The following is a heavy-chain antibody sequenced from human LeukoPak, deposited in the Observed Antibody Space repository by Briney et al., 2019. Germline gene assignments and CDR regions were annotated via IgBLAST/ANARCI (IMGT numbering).Heavy chain of an antibody. Sequence: GGSLRLSCEVSGFTFSSYVMSWVRQAPGKGPEWVAYIGGSDGITSYADSVKGRFTISRDNSKNTVYLEMNSLRAEDTAVYYCVKGGRGADCIFDCWGQGTLVTVSS. D-gene: IGHD2-21*02. CDR2: IGGSDGIT. CDR1: GFTFSSYV. V-gene: IGHV3-23*01. CDR3: VKGGRGADCIFDC. J-gene: IGHJ4*02.